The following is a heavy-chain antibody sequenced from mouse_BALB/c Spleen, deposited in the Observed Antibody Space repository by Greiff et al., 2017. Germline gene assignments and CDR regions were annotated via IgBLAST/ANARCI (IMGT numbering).Heavy chain of an antibody. CDR1: GFTFSNYW. CDR2: IRLKSNNYAT. D-gene: IGHD2-1*01. J-gene: IGHJ2*01. V-gene: IGHV6-6*02. CDR3: TYGNYFDY. Sequence: EVKLQESGGGLVQPGGSMKLSCVASGFTFSNYWMNWVRQSPEKGLEWVAEIRLKSNNYATHYAESVKGMFTISRDDSKSSVYLQMNNLRAEDTGIYYCTYGNYFDYWGQGTTLTVSS.